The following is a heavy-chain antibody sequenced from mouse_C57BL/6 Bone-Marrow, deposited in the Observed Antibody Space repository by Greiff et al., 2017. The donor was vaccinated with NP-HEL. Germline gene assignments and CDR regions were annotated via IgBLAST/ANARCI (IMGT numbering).Heavy chain of an antibody. D-gene: IGHD2-1*01. Sequence: EVQLQQSGTVLARPGASVKMSCKTSGYTFTSYWMHWVKQRPGQGLEWIGAIYPGNSDTSYNQKFKGKAKLTAGTSASTAYMELSSLTNEDSAVFYCTYANYYCPIGFGGREPSVTVSS. J-gene: IGHJ4*01. V-gene: IGHV1-5*01. CDR2: IYPGNSDT. CDR3: TYANYYCPIGF. CDR1: GYTFTSYW.